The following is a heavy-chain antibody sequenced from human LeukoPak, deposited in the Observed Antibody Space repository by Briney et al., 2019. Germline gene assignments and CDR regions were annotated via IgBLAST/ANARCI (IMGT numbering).Heavy chain of an antibody. CDR3: ARLSPCSGGSCYRTRAGALSGVFDY. D-gene: IGHD2-15*01. CDR2: IYPGDSDT. V-gene: IGHV5-51*01. CDR1: GYSFTSYW. Sequence: GESLQISCKGSGYSFTSYWIGWVRQMPGKGLEWMGIIYPGDSDTRYSPSFQGQVTISADKSISTAYLQWSSLKASDTAMYYCARLSPCSGGSCYRTRAGALSGVFDYWGQGTLVTVSS. J-gene: IGHJ4*02.